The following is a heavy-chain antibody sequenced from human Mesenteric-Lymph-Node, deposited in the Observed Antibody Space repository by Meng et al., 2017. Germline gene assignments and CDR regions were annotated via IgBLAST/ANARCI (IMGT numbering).Heavy chain of an antibody. CDR3: ARDLLVV. Sequence: LVEAGGGVVRPGRTLSLTCGASGFTVRSYGMHWVRQAPGKGLEWVAVIWYDGSNKYYAYSVKGRFTISRDNSKNTLYLQMNSLRAEDTAVYYCARDLLVVWGQGTLVTVSS. D-gene: IGHD3-10*01. CDR1: GFTVRSYG. CDR2: IWYDGSNK. J-gene: IGHJ4*02. V-gene: IGHV3-33*01.